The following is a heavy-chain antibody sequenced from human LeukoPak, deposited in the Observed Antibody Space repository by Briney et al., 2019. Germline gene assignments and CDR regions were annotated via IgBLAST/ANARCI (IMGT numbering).Heavy chain of an antibody. Sequence: GGSLRLSCAASGFTFSSYWMSWVRQAPGKGLEWVSGINWNGGSTGYADSVKGRFTISRDNAKNSLYLQMNSLRAEDTALYYCARDSNYGNYYYYYYMDVWGKGTTVTVSS. V-gene: IGHV3-20*04. CDR3: ARDSNYGNYYYYYYMDV. CDR2: INWNGGST. J-gene: IGHJ6*03. CDR1: GFTFSSYW. D-gene: IGHD4-11*01.